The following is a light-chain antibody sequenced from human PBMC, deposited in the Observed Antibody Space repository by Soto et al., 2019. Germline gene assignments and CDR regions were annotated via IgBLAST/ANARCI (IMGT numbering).Light chain of an antibody. V-gene: IGLV2-14*01. CDR3: SSYTSSSTPWV. CDR2: DVS. CDR1: SSDVGGYNY. J-gene: IGLJ3*02. Sequence: QSALTQPASVSGSPGQSITISCTGTSSDVGGYNYVSWYQQHPGKAPKLMIYDVSNRPSGVSNHCSGSKSGNTASLTIYGLQAEDEADYYCSSYTSSSTPWVFGGGTKLTVL.